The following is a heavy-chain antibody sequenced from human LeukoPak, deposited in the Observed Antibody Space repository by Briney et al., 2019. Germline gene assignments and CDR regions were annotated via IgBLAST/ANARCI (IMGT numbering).Heavy chain of an antibody. Sequence: GGSLRLSCAASGFTFSSSAMSWVRQAPGKGLEWVSIIYTGGNTYYADSVKGRFTISRDNSRNTVYLQMNNLRAEDTAVYYCARRYGDYAGDDYWGQGTLVTVSS. V-gene: IGHV3-23*03. J-gene: IGHJ4*02. CDR3: ARRYGDYAGDDY. CDR2: IIYTGGNT. D-gene: IGHD4-17*01. CDR1: GFTFSSSA.